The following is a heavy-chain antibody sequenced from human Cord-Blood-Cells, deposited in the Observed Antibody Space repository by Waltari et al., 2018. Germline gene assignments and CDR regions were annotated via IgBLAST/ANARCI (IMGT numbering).Heavy chain of an antibody. Sequence: QVQLVQSGAEVKKPGSSVKVACKASGGTFSSYAISWVRQAPGQGLEWIGGIIPIFGTANYAQKFQGRVTITADESTSTAYMELSSLRSEDTAVYYCARGPPAGWPYLEFSLDYWGQGTLVTVSS. D-gene: IGHD1-1*01. CDR2: IIPIFGTA. CDR1: GGTFSSYA. V-gene: IGHV1-69*01. J-gene: IGHJ4*02. CDR3: ARGPPAGWPYLEFSLDY.